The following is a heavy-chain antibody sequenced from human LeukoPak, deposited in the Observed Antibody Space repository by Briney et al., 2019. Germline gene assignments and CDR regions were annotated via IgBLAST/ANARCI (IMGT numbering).Heavy chain of an antibody. CDR2: MNPNSGNT. Sequence: ASVKVSCKASGYTFTSYDINWVRQATGQGLEWMGWMNPNSGNTGYAQKFQGRVTMTRNTSISTAYMELSSLRSEDTAEYYCARGYSSSWYYYYYYMDVWGKGTTVTVSS. D-gene: IGHD6-13*01. V-gene: IGHV1-8*01. CDR1: GYTFTSYD. J-gene: IGHJ6*03. CDR3: ARGYSSSWYYYYYYMDV.